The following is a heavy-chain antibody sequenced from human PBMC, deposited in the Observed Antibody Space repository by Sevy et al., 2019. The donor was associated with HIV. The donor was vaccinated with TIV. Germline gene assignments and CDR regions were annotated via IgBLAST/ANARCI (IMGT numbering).Heavy chain of an antibody. CDR2: MKEDGSER. J-gene: IGHJ4*02. CDR1: GFTFSSYW. CDR3: VGEGVGGYSYSLDG. V-gene: IGHV3-7*01. Sequence: GGSLRLSCAASGFTFSSYWMSWVRQAPGKGLEWVATMKEDGSERNYVDSAKGRFTISRDNAKNSLYLQMNSLRAEDTAVYYCVGEGVGGYSYSLDGWGQGTLVTVSS. D-gene: IGHD5-18*01.